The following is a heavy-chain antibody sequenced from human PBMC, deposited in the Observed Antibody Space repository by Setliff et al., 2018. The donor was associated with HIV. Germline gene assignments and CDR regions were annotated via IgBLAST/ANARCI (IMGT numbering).Heavy chain of an antibody. CDR3: ARETYYYDNPQYYYYYMDV. CDR1: GGSISSGSYY. J-gene: IGHJ6*03. D-gene: IGHD3-22*01. CDR2: IYTSGST. Sequence: SETLSLTCTVSGGSISSGSYYWSWIRQPAGKGLEWIGRIYTSGSTNYNPSLKSRVTISVDTPKNQFSLKLRSVTAADTAVYYCARETYYYDNPQYYYYYMDVWGKGTTVTVSS. V-gene: IGHV4-61*02.